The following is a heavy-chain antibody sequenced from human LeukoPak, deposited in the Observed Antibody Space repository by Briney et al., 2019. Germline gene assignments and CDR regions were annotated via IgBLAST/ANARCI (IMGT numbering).Heavy chain of an antibody. D-gene: IGHD6-13*01. J-gene: IGHJ6*02. CDR3: AKDPRAQQLVPWFYYYGMDV. Sequence: GGSLRLSCAASGFTFSDYYMSWIRQAPGKGLEWVSYISSSGSTIYYADSVKGRFTISRDNSKNTLYLQMNSLRAEDTAVYYCAKDPRAQQLVPWFYYYGMDVWGQGTTVTVSS. CDR2: ISSSGSTI. V-gene: IGHV3-11*01. CDR1: GFTFSDYY.